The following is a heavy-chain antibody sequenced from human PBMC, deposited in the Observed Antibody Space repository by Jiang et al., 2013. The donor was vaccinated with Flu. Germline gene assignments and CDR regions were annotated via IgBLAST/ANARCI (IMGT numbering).Heavy chain of an antibody. CDR3: VRDSPDSSYSFEF. V-gene: IGHV3-30*04. Sequence: GGGVVQPGRSLRLSCAASGFTFSSYAMHWVRQAPGKGLEWVAVMSYDGSNKYYADSVKGRFTISRDNSKNTLYLQMNSLRAEDTAVYYCVRDSPDSSYSFEFWGQGTLVTVSS. J-gene: IGHJ4*02. CDR1: GFTFSSYA. D-gene: IGHD6-6*01. CDR2: MSYDGSNK.